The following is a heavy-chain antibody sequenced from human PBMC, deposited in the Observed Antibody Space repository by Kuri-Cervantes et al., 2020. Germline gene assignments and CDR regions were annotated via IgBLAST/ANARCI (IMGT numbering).Heavy chain of an antibody. CDR1: GFTFSNYN. CDR3: ARVTLAFDI. D-gene: IGHD1-14*01. Sequence: GESLKISCAASGFTFSNYNMHWVRQAPGKGLAWVSRINSDGSSTSYADSVKGRFTIPRDNAKNTLYLQMNSLRVEDTAVYYCARVTLAFDIWGHGTMVTVSS. J-gene: IGHJ3*02. CDR2: INSDGSST. V-gene: IGHV3-74*01.